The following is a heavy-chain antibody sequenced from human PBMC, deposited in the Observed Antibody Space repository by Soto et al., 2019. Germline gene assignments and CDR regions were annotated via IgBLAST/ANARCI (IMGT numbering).Heavy chain of an antibody. Sequence: RLSCAASGFTFISYGMHWVRHAPGKGLAWVAVIYSGGSTYYADSVKGRFTISRDNSKNTLYLQMNSLRAEDTAVYYCARNYYDSGGGFDYWGQGTLVTVSS. CDR1: GFTFISYG. CDR2: IYSGGST. D-gene: IGHD3-22*01. V-gene: IGHV3-53*01. CDR3: ARNYYDSGGGFDY. J-gene: IGHJ4*02.